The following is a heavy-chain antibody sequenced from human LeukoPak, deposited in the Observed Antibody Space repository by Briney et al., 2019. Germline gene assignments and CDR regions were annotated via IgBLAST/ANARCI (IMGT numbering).Heavy chain of an antibody. D-gene: IGHD6-19*01. J-gene: IGHJ4*02. V-gene: IGHV5-51*01. CDR1: GYSFTSYW. CDR3: ARQKDSSGWLGVDY. Sequence: GESLKISCKGSGYSFTSYWIGWVRQVPGKGLEWRGIIYPGDSDTTYSPSFQGQVTISADKSISTAYLQWGSLKASDTAMYYCARQKDSSGWLGVDYWGQGTLVTVSS. CDR2: IYPGDSDT.